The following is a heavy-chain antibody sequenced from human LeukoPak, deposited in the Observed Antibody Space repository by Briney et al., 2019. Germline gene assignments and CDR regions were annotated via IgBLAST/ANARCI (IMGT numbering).Heavy chain of an antibody. CDR2: IWYDGNKK. CDR3: ARDLHPNGWSDFAY. J-gene: IGHJ4*02. CDR1: GFTFSGHG. D-gene: IGHD6-19*01. V-gene: IGHV3-33*01. Sequence: GGALRLSCAEPGFTFSGHGTQSVREAPGKELEWVDIIWYDGNKKYYADSVRGRFTISRDNSKNTLYLEMNSLRAEDTAVYYCARDLHPNGWSDFAYWGQRTLVTVSS.